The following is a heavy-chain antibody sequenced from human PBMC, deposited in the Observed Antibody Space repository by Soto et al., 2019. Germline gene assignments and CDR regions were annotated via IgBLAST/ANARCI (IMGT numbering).Heavy chain of an antibody. D-gene: IGHD6-13*01. CDR3: ARTDIAAAGQNWFDP. CDR2: IYYSGST. CDR1: GGSISSYY. J-gene: IGHJ5*02. Sequence: LSLTCTVSGGSISSYYWSWIRQPPGKGLEWIGYIYYSGSTNYNPSLKSRVTISVDTSKNQFSLKLSSVTAADTAVYYCARTDIAAAGQNWFDPWGQGTLVTVSS. V-gene: IGHV4-59*01.